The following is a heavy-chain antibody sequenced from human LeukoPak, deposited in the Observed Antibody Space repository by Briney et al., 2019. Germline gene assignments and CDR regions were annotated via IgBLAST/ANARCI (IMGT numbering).Heavy chain of an antibody. V-gene: IGHV3-66*01. Sequence: GESLRLSCAASGFTVSNNYVHWVRQAPGKGLEWVSVIYSGGSTYYADSVKGRFTISRDNSRNTLYLQMNSLRADDTAVYYCARDTSSSGWYDGFDIWGQGTMVTVSS. CDR2: IYSGGST. D-gene: IGHD6-13*01. J-gene: IGHJ3*02. CDR3: ARDTSSSGWYDGFDI. CDR1: GFTVSNNY.